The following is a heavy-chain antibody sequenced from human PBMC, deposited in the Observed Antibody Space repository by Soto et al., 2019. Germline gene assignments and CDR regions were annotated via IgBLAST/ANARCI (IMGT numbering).Heavy chain of an antibody. CDR3: ARENSYFDY. J-gene: IGHJ4*02. CDR1: GYTFRNFG. CDR2: ISAYNGNA. Sequence: QIQLLQSGAEVKKPGASVKVTCKASGYTFRNFGISWLRQAPGQGLEWMGWISAYNGNANYAQKFQGRLTMTADTSTSTAYMELRSLRSDDTAVYYCARENSYFDYWGQGTLVTVSS. V-gene: IGHV1-18*01.